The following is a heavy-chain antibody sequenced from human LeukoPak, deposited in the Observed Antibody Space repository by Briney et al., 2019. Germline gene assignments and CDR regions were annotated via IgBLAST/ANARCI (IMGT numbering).Heavy chain of an antibody. CDR2: IRGSGDST. V-gene: IGHV3-23*01. CDR1: GFTFSNYA. Sequence: GGSLRLSCAASGFTFSNYAMSWVRQAPGKGLEWVSGIRGSGDSTYYGDSVQGRFTISRDNSKNTLYLQMNTLRAEDTAVYYCAKEKQRNFDYWGQGTLVTVSS. J-gene: IGHJ4*02. CDR3: AKEKQRNFDY.